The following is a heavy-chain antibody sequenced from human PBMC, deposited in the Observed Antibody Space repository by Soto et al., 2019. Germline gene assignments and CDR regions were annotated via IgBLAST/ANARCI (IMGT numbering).Heavy chain of an antibody. CDR2: IYYSGST. J-gene: IGHJ4*02. Sequence: QVQLPESGPGLVKPSQTLSLTCTVSVGSISSGGYYWSWIRQHPGKGLEWIGYIYYSGSTYYNPSLKGRVTISVDTSKSQFSLKLSSVTAADTTVYYCARDVRYCSGGSCYAIYFDYWGQGTLVTFSS. CDR1: VGSISSGGYY. V-gene: IGHV4-31*03. CDR3: ARDVRYCSGGSCYAIYFDY. D-gene: IGHD2-15*01.